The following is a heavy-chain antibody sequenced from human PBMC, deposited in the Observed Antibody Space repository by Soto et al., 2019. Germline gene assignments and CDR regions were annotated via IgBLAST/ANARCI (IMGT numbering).Heavy chain of an antibody. Sequence: SETLSLTCTVSGGSISSGGYYWSWIRQHPGKGLEWIGYIYYSGSTYYNPSLKSRVTISVDTSKNQFSLKLSSVTAADTAVYYCARDSEPNPLDYWGQGTLVTVSS. V-gene: IGHV4-31*03. J-gene: IGHJ4*02. CDR1: GGSISSGGYY. CDR2: IYYSGST. CDR3: ARDSEPNPLDY.